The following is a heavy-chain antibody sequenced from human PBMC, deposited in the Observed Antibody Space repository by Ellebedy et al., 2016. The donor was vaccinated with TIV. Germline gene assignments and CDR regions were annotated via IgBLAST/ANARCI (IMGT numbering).Heavy chain of an antibody. J-gene: IGHJ4*02. V-gene: IGHV4-39*07. CDR3: ARGLGPIGYCTSTSCYWDS. Sequence: SETLSLXXTVSGGSISSGDYYWTWVRQPPGKGLEWIGEINHSGSTNFNPSLKSRVTISVDTSKNQFSLKLSSLTAADTAVYFCARGLGPIGYCTSTSCYWDSWGQGTLVTVSS. CDR2: INHSGST. D-gene: IGHD2-2*01. CDR1: GGSISSGDYY.